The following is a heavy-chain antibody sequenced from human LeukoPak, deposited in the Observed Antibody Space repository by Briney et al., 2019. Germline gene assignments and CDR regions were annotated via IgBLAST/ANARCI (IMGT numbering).Heavy chain of an antibody. V-gene: IGHV1-69*05. CDR3: ARDYDYGDYVRFDY. J-gene: IGHJ4*02. CDR1: GGTFSSYA. CDR2: IIPIFGTA. Sequence: SVKVSCKASGGTFSSYAICWVRQAPGQGLEWMGRIIPIFGTANYAQKFQGRVTITTDESTSTAYMELSSLRSEDTAVYYCARDYDYGDYVRFDYWGQGTLVTVSS. D-gene: IGHD4-17*01.